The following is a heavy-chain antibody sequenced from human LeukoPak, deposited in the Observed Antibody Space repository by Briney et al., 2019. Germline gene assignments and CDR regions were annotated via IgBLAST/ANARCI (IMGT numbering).Heavy chain of an antibody. D-gene: IGHD2-2*01. Sequence: GGSLRLSCGAFGFTFDDYWMSWVRQAPGQGLEWVANINQDGSENYYLDSAKGRFTISRDNARNSLYLQVNSLRAEDTAVYYCARGGTSGYSSTRHFWGGNYYFDYWGQGSLVTVSS. J-gene: IGHJ4*02. CDR3: ARGGTSGYSSTRHFWGGNYYFDY. CDR1: GFTFDDYW. V-gene: IGHV3-7*01. CDR2: INQDGSEN.